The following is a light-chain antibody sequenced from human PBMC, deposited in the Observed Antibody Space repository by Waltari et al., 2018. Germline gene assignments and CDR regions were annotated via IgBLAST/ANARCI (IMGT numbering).Light chain of an antibody. V-gene: IGKV4-1*01. CDR2: WAS. CDR1: QSVLYSSNNKNY. CDR3: QQYYNTPLT. Sequence: DIVMTQSPDSLAVSLGERATIHCKSSQSVLYSSNNKNYLAWYQQKPGQPPKLLIYWASPRESGVPDRFIGSGSGTDFTLPISILQAEDVAVYYCQQYYNTPLTFGGGTKVEIK. J-gene: IGKJ4*01.